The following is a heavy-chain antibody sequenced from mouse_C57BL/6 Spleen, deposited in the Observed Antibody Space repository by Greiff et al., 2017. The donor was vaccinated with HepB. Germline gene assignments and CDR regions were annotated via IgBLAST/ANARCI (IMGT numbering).Heavy chain of an antibody. D-gene: IGHD1-1*01. CDR3: ARARITTVVAHFDY. J-gene: IGHJ2*01. CDR1: GYSFTDYN. CDR2: INPNYGTT. V-gene: IGHV1-39*01. Sequence: VQLQQSGPELVKPGASVKISCKASGYSFTDYNMNWVKQSNGKSLEWIGVINPNYGTTSYNQKFKGKATLTVDQSSSTAYMQLNGLTSEDSAVYYCARARITTVVAHFDYWGQGTTLTVSS.